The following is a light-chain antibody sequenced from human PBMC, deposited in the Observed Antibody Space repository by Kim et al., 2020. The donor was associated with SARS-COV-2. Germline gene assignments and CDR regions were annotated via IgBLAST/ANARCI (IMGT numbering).Light chain of an antibody. V-gene: IGLV2-14*01. CDR3: SSYTSSSTFAV. CDR1: SSDVGGYNY. J-gene: IGLJ3*02. Sequence: QSALTQPASVSGSPGQSITISCTGTSSDVGGYNYVSWYQQHPGKAPKLMIYDVSKRPSGVSNRFSGSKSGNTASLTISGLLAEDEADYYCSSYTSSSTFAVFGGGTQLTVL. CDR2: DVS.